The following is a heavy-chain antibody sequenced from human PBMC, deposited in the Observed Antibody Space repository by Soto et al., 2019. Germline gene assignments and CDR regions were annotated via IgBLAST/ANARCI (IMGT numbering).Heavy chain of an antibody. Sequence: ASVKVSCKASGGTFSSYAISWVRQAPGQGLEWMGGIIPIFGTANYAQKFQGRVTITADESTSTAYMELSSLRSEDTAVYYCARDLGYCSSTSCYAGYYYYGMDVWGQGTTVTVSS. D-gene: IGHD2-2*01. CDR3: ARDLGYCSSTSCYAGYYYYGMDV. V-gene: IGHV1-69*13. CDR2: IIPIFGTA. J-gene: IGHJ6*02. CDR1: GGTFSSYA.